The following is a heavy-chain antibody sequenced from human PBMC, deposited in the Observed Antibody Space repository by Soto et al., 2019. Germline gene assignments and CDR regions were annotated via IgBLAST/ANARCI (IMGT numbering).Heavy chain of an antibody. Sequence: QVQLVESGGGVVQPGRSLRLSCAASGFTFSSYAMHWVRQAPGKGLEWVAVISYDGSNKYYADSVKGRFTISRDNSKNTLYLQMNSLRAEDTAVYYYARDLDGMDVWGQGTTVTVSS. CDR1: GFTFSSYA. V-gene: IGHV3-30-3*01. CDR2: ISYDGSNK. CDR3: ARDLDGMDV. J-gene: IGHJ6*02.